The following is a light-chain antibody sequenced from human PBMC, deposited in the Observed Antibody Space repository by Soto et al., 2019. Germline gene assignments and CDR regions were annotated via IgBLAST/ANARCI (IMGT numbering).Light chain of an antibody. Sequence: QSVLTQPPSVSGAPGQRVTISCTGSSSNIGAGYDVHWYQQLPGTAPKLLIYGNSNRPSGVPDRFSGSKSGTSASLAITGXXAXXXXXXYCQSYDSSLSRVFGGGTKVTVL. CDR1: SSNIGAGYD. CDR2: GNS. CDR3: QSYDSSLSRV. J-gene: IGLJ2*01. V-gene: IGLV1-40*01.